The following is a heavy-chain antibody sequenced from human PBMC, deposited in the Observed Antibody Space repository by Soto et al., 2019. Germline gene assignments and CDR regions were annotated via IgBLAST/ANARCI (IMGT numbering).Heavy chain of an antibody. CDR3: ARSPLDFWSGENYYYYYGMDV. D-gene: IGHD3-3*01. Sequence: SETLSLTCTVSGGSISSGDYYWSWIRQPPGKGLEWIGYIYYSGSTYYNPSLKSRVTISVDTSKNQFSLKLSSVTAADTAVYYCARSPLDFWSGENYYYYYGMDVWGQGTTVTVSS. CDR1: GGSISSGDYY. CDR2: IYYSGST. J-gene: IGHJ6*02. V-gene: IGHV4-30-4*01.